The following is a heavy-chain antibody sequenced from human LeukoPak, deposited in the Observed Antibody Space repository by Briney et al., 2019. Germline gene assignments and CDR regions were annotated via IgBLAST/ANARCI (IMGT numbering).Heavy chain of an antibody. Sequence: PSETLSLTCAVYGGSFSGYYWSWVRQPPGKGLEWIGEINHSGSTNYNPSLKSRVTISVDTSKNQFSLKLSSVTAADTAVYYCARYGGNSATYYYYYMDVWGKGTTVTVSS. J-gene: IGHJ6*03. D-gene: IGHD4-23*01. CDR2: INHSGST. CDR3: ARYGGNSATYYYYYMDV. CDR1: GGSFSGYY. V-gene: IGHV4-34*01.